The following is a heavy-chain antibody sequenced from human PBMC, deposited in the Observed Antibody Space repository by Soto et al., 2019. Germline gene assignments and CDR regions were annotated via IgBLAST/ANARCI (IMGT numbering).Heavy chain of an antibody. J-gene: IGHJ3*02. Sequence: QVQLQESGPGLVKPSETLSLTCTVSGASISSSYWSWIRQPPGRGLEWIAYIHHSGSTNSNPSLKSRVSISVDTSKNQFFLKLTSVTPADTAIYYCARGYYDTSGSSNTFDIWGQGTMVTVSS. D-gene: IGHD3-22*01. CDR1: GASISSSY. CDR3: ARGYYDTSGSSNTFDI. CDR2: IHHSGST. V-gene: IGHV4-59*01.